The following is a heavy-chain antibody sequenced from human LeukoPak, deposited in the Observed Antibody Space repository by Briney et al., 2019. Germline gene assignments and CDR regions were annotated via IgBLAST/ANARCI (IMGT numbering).Heavy chain of an antibody. J-gene: IGHJ6*03. V-gene: IGHV4-39*01. CDR1: GGSISSSSYY. Sequence: PSETLSLTCTVSGGSISSSSYYWGWIRQPPGKGLEWIGSIYYSGSTYYNPSPKSRVTISVDTSKNQFSLKLSSVTAADTAVYYCARLGSYYYYMDVWGKGTTVTVSS. D-gene: IGHD3-10*01. CDR2: IYYSGST. CDR3: ARLGSYYYYMDV.